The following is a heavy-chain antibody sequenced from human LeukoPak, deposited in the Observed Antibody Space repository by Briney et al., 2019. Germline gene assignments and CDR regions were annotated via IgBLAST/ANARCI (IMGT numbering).Heavy chain of an antibody. V-gene: IGHV4-59*08. D-gene: IGHD2-15*01. Sequence: PSETLSLTFTVTGGSISGYHWNWIRQSPGKGLEWIANIYYTGIADYNPSLKSRVTTSVDTSKNEISLILSSVTAADTAVYYCARKTYCSGGRCYGENWFDPWGQGTLVTVSS. J-gene: IGHJ5*02. CDR1: GGSISGYH. CDR2: IYYTGIA. CDR3: ARKTYCSGGRCYGENWFDP.